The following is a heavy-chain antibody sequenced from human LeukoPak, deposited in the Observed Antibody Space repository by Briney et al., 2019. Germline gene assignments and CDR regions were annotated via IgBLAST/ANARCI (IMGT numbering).Heavy chain of an antibody. Sequence: SETLPLTCIVSGGSISSDSYYWAWIRQPPGKGLQWIGSLYYRGSAYYGPSLKGRFTISRDNSKNTLYLQMNSLRAEDTAVYYCAKDGFDYWGQGTLVTVSS. CDR3: AKDGFDY. CDR1: GGSISSDSYY. J-gene: IGHJ4*02. CDR2: LYYRGSA. V-gene: IGHV4-39*02.